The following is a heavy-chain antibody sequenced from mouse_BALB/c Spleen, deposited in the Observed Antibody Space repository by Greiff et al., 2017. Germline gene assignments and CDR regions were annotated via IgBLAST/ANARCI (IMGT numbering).Heavy chain of an antibody. CDR3: ARGATAYPYAMDY. D-gene: IGHD1-2*01. V-gene: IGHV3-2*02. Sequence: EVHLVESGPGLVKPSQSLSLTCTVTGYSITSDYAWNWIRQFPGNKLEWMGYISYSGSTSYNPSLKSRISITRDTSKNQFFLQLNSVTTEDTATYYCARGATAYPYAMDYWGQGTSVTVSS. CDR2: ISYSGST. CDR1: GYSITSDYA. J-gene: IGHJ4*01.